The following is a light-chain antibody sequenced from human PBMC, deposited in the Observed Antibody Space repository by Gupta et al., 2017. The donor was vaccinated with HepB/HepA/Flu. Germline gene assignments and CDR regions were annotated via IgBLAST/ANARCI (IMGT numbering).Light chain of an antibody. J-gene: IGKJ3*01. Sequence: DIQMTQSPYSLSASVGDRVTITCRARQSISSYLNWYQQKPGKAPKLLIYAASSLQSGVPSRFSGSGSGTDFTLTISSLQPEDFATYYCQQSYSTPQTFGPGTKVDIK. CDR3: QQSYSTPQT. CDR1: QSISSY. V-gene: IGKV1-39*01. CDR2: AAS.